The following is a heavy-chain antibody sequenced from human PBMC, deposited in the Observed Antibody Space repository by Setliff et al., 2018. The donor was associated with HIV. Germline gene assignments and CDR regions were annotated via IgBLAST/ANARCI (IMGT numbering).Heavy chain of an antibody. D-gene: IGHD6-13*01. CDR3: ARGHSSSWTGWFDP. CDR2: ISAYNGDT. J-gene: IGHJ5*02. V-gene: IGHV1-18*01. CDR1: GYTFTSYG. Sequence: ASVKVSCKASGYTFTSYGISWVRQAPGRGLEWMGWISAYNGDTNYAQKLQGRVTMTTDSSTNTAYMELRSLRSDDTAVYYCARGHSSSWTGWFDPWGQGTLVTVSS.